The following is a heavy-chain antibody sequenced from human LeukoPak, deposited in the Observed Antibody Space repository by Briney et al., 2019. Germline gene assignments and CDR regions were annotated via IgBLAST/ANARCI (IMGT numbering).Heavy chain of an antibody. CDR2: IRYDGSNK. CDR1: GFTFSSYG. D-gene: IGHD3-3*01. J-gene: IGHJ4*02. Sequence: GGSLRLSCAASGFTFSSYGMHWVRQAPGKGLEWVAFIRYDGSNKYYADSVKGRFTISRDNSKNTLYLQMNSLRAEDTAVYYCAKNPPLITIPTDYWGQGTLVTVSS. V-gene: IGHV3-30*02. CDR3: AKNPPLITIPTDY.